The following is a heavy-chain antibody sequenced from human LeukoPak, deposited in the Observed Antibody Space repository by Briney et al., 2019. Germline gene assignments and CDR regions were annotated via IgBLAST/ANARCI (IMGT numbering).Heavy chain of an antibody. CDR3: ARDFGTD. Sequence: PGGSLRLSCAASGFTFSSYAMHWVCQAPGKGLEWVAVISYDGSNKYYADSVKGRFTISRDNSKNTLYLQMNSLRAEDTAVYYCARDFGTDWGQGTLVTVSS. J-gene: IGHJ4*02. CDR1: GFTFSSYA. D-gene: IGHD3-10*01. V-gene: IGHV3-30-3*01. CDR2: ISYDGSNK.